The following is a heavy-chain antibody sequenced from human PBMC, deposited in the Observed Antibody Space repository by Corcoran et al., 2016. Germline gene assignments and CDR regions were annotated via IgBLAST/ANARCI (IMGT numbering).Heavy chain of an antibody. D-gene: IGHD6-19*01. V-gene: IGHV1-18*01. Sequence: QVQLVQSGAEVKKPGASMKVSCKASGYTFNNYGISWVRQAPGQGLEWMGWISCYNDNTNYAQKPQGRVTMTTDTFTSTAYMELRSLRSADTAVYYCAGVPTSTATGWEWLGPFYFDYWGQGTLATVSS. CDR1: GYTFNNYG. CDR2: ISCYNDNT. CDR3: AGVPTSTATGWEWLGPFYFDY. J-gene: IGHJ4*02.